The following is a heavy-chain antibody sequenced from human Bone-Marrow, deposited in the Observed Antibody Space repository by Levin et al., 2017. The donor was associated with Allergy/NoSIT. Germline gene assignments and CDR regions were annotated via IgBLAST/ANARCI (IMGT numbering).Heavy chain of an antibody. CDR3: ARQRSGWQTPFDY. Sequence: KVSCKGSGYSFTSFWIGWVRQMPGKGLEWMGIIYPGDSDTRYSPSFQGQVTISADKSISTAYLQWSSLKASDTAMYYCARQRSGWQTPFDYWGQGTLVTVSS. D-gene: IGHD6-19*01. CDR1: GYSFTSFW. J-gene: IGHJ4*02. CDR2: IYPGDSDT. V-gene: IGHV5-51*01.